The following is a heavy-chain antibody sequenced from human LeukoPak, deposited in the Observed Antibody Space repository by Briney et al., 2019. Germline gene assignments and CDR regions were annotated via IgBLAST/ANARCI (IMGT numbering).Heavy chain of an antibody. CDR3: ARDYWGDSSGWYFVY. CDR1: GFTFSSYW. Sequence: GESLRLSCAASGFTFSSYWMSWVRQAPGKGLEWVANIKQDGSEKRYVDSVEGRFSISRDNAKNSLYLQMNSLRAEDTAVYYCARDYWGDSSGWYFVYWGQGTLVTVSS. CDR2: IKQDGSEK. J-gene: IGHJ4*02. D-gene: IGHD6-19*01. V-gene: IGHV3-7*03.